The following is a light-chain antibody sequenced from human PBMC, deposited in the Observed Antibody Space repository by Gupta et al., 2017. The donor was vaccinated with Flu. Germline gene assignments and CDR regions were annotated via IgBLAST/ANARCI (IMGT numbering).Light chain of an antibody. CDR2: SNN. Sequence: QSVLTQPPSASGTPGQRVTISCPGSSSNIGSNYGYWYQQLPGTAPKLLIYSNNQRPSGVPDRFSGSKSGTSASLAISGLRSEDEADYYCAAWDDSLSGPVFGGGTKLTV. CDR1: SSNIGSNY. J-gene: IGLJ2*01. CDR3: AAWDDSLSGPV. V-gene: IGLV1-47*01.